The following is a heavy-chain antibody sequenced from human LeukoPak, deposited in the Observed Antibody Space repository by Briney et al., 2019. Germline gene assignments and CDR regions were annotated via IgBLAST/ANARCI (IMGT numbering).Heavy chain of an antibody. Sequence: GGSLRLFCAASGFTVSSNYMSWVRQAPGKGLEWVSVIYSGGNTYYADSVKGRFTISRDTSKNTVYLQMNSLRAEDTAVYYCARVTYGDYAGFAPWGQGTLVTVSS. D-gene: IGHD4-17*01. CDR3: ARVTYGDYAGFAP. CDR1: GFTVSSNY. J-gene: IGHJ5*02. V-gene: IGHV3-66*01. CDR2: IYSGGNT.